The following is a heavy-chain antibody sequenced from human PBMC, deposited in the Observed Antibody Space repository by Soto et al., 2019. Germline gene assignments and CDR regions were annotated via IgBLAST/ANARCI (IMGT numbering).Heavy chain of an antibody. V-gene: IGHV1-69*12. CDR3: ARGAATKIVVTTYCAMDV. J-gene: IGHJ6*02. D-gene: IGHD3-22*01. CDR1: GGSLSNYG. Sequence: QVQLVQSGAEVKKPGSSVKVSCKASGGSLSNYGISWVRQAPGQGLEWMGAIIPVFGTPNYAQKFQDRVTITADESTTTVYMEVRSLTSEDTAVYYCARGAATKIVVTTYCAMDVWGQGTTVTVSS. CDR2: IIPVFGTP.